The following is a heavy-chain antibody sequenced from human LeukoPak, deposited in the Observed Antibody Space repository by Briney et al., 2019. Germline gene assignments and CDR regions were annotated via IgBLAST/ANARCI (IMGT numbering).Heavy chain of an antibody. CDR2: IKQDGSEK. V-gene: IGHV3-7*01. J-gene: IGHJ6*02. CDR1: GFTFSSYW. CDR3: ARQVHFGSGYYYYGMDA. D-gene: IGHD3-3*02. Sequence: PGGSLRLSCAASGFTFSSYWMSWVRQAPGKGLEWVANIKQDGSEKYYVDSVKGRFTISRDNAKNSLYLQMNSLRAEDTAVYYCARQVHFGSGYYYYGMDAWGQGTTVTVSS.